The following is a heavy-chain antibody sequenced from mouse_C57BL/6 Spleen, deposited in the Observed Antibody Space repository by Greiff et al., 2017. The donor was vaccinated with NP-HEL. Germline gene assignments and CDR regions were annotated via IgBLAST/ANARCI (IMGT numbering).Heavy chain of an antibody. CDR3: ARREGFYYAMDY. J-gene: IGHJ4*01. V-gene: IGHV1-50*01. CDR2: IDPSDSYT. CDR1: GYTFTSYW. Sequence: QVQLKQPGAELVKPGASVKLSCKASGYTFTSYWMQWVKQRPGQGLEWIGEIDPSDSYTNYNQKFKGKATLTVDTSSSTAYMQLSSLTSEDSAVYYCARREGFYYAMDYWGQGTSVTVSS.